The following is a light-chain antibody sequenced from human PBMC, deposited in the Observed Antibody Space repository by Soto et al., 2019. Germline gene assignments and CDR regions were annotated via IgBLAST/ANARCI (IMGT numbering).Light chain of an antibody. V-gene: IGKV3-11*01. CDR3: QQRSNSTLT. CDR2: DAS. J-gene: IGKJ4*01. CDR1: QSIGTY. Sequence: EIAMTRFSVTVSVSPRERVTLSCRASQSIGTYLAWYQQTPGQAPRLLIYDASNTATGIPARFSGSGSGTDFTLTISSLEPEDFAVYYCQQRSNSTLTFGRGTKVDI.